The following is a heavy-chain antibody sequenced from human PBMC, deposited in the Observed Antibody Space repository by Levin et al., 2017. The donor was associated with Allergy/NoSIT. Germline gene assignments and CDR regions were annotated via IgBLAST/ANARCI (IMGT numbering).Heavy chain of an antibody. CDR1: GGSFSGYY. D-gene: IGHD2-15*01. J-gene: IGHJ4*02. CDR2: INHSGST. V-gene: IGHV4-34*01. CDR3: ARVPPRFRSYSGPLIDY. Sequence: HSQTLSLTCAVYGGSFSGYYWSWIRQPPGKGLEWIGEINHSGSTNYNPSLTSRVTISVDTSKNQFSLKLSSVTAADTAVYYCARVPPRFRSYSGPLIDYWGQGTLVTVSA.